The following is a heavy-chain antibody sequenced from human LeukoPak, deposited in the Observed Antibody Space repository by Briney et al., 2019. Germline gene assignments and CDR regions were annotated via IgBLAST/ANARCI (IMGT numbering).Heavy chain of an antibody. D-gene: IGHD3-9*01. Sequence: GGSLRLSCAASGFTFSNAWMSWVRQAPGKGLEWVGRIKSKTDGGTTDYAAPAKGRFTISRDDSKNTLYPQMNSLKTEDTAVYYCTTALDILTGYYPGHYFDYWGQGTLVTVSS. V-gene: IGHV3-15*01. CDR2: IKSKTDGGTT. CDR1: GFTFSNAW. CDR3: TTALDILTGYYPGHYFDY. J-gene: IGHJ4*02.